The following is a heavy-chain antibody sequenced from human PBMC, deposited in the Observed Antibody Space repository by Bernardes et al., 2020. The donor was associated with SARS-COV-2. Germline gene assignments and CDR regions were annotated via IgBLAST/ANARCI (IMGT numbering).Heavy chain of an antibody. CDR1: GFDSSDYW. Sequence: GGPLRLSCAGSGFDSSDYWMTWVRQAPGKGLEWVANIKRDGSETYYVDSVKGRFTISRNNAKNLVFLQMNSLRAEDTAVFYCARSAGMDVWGQGTMVTVSS. CDR3: ARSAGMDV. V-gene: IGHV3-7*03. CDR2: IKRDGSET. J-gene: IGHJ6*02.